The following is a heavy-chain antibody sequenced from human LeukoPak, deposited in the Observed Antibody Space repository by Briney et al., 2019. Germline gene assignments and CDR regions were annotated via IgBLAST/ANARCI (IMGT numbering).Heavy chain of an antibody. CDR2: IYSGGST. Sequence: GGSLRLSCAASGFTVSSNYMSWVRQAPGKGLEWVSVIYSGGSTYYADSVKGRFTISRDNSKNTLYLQMNSLRAEDTAVYYCAGGSGWYAEYFQHWGQGTLVTVSS. V-gene: IGHV3-53*01. CDR1: GFTVSSNY. CDR3: AGGSGWYAEYFQH. D-gene: IGHD6-19*01. J-gene: IGHJ1*01.